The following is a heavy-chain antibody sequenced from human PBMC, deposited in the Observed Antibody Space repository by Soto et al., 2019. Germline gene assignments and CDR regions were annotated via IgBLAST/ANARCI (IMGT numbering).Heavy chain of an antibody. J-gene: IGHJ4*02. CDR1: GGSISSSSYY. CDR3: ARGAISGSYLHFDY. CDR2: IYYSAST. Sequence: PSETLSLTCTVSGGSISSSSYYWGWIRQPPGKGLEWIGSIYYSASTYYNPSLKRRVTISVDTSKNQFSLKLSSVTAADTAVYYCARGAISGSYLHFDYWGQGTLVTVSS. V-gene: IGHV4-39*01. D-gene: IGHD1-26*01.